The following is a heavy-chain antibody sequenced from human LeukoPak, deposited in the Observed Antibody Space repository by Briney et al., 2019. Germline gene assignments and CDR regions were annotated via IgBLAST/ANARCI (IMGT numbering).Heavy chain of an antibody. D-gene: IGHD6-19*01. CDR3: ATNTGYSSGWFRYNWFDP. CDR1: GYTFTVYY. CDR2: INPNSGGT. Sequence: ASVKVSCKASGYTFTVYYMHWVRQAPGQGLEWMGWINPNSGGTNYAQKFQGRVTMTRDTSISTAYMELSRLRSDDTAVYYCATNTGYSSGWFRYNWFDPWGQGTLVTVSS. J-gene: IGHJ5*02. V-gene: IGHV1-2*02.